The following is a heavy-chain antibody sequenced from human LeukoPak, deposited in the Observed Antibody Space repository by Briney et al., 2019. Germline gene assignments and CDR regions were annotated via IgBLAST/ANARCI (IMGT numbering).Heavy chain of an antibody. CDR2: IYYSGST. Sequence: NPSETLSLTCTVSGGSISSGGYYWSWIRQHPGKGLEWIGYIYYSGSTYYNPSLKSRVSISVDTSKNQFSLKLSSVTAADTAMYYCAKDMGEWGVDYWGQGTLVTVSS. CDR3: AKDMGEWGVDY. CDR1: GGSISSGGYY. D-gene: IGHD1-26*01. V-gene: IGHV4-31*03. J-gene: IGHJ4*02.